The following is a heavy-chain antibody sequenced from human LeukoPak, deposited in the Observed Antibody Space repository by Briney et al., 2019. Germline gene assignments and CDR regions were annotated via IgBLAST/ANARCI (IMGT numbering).Heavy chain of an antibody. V-gene: IGHV3-23*01. J-gene: IGHJ6*02. D-gene: IGHD2/OR15-2a*01. CDR1: KFIFTTYT. CDR3: AKDSYAFDV. CDR2: VSRGGAST. Sequence: GGSLRLSCAVSKFIFTTYTMTWVRQAPGKGLEWVSSVSRGGASTYYADSVKGRFTISRDSSNNTVYLEMRSLRAGDTAVYYCAKDSYAFDVWGQGTTVSVSS.